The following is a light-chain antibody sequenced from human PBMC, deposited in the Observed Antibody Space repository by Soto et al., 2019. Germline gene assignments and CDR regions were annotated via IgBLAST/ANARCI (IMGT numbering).Light chain of an antibody. CDR2: GNT. J-gene: IGLJ1*01. Sequence: QSVLTQPPSVSGAPGQRVTISCTGSSSNIGSTYDVQWYQQLPGTAPKLLIHGNTNRPSGVPDRFSGSKSGTSVSLAITGVQAEDEADYACQSYDDSRGVHYVFGTGTKLTGL. V-gene: IGLV1-40*01. CDR1: SSNIGSTYD. CDR3: QSYDDSRGVHYV.